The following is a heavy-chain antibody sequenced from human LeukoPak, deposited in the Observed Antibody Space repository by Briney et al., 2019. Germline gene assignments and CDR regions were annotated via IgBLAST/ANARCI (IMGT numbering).Heavy chain of an antibody. CDR3: AADIDYYDGSGYYKTFDY. CDR2: IVVGSDNT. Sequence: GASVKVSCKASGFTFTSSAVQWVRQARGQRLEWIGWIVVGSDNTDYAQKFQERVTITRDMSTTTAYMELSSLRSEDTAVYYCAADIDYYDGSGYYKTFDYWGQGPLVTVSS. CDR1: GFTFTSSA. J-gene: IGHJ4*02. D-gene: IGHD3-22*01. V-gene: IGHV1-58*01.